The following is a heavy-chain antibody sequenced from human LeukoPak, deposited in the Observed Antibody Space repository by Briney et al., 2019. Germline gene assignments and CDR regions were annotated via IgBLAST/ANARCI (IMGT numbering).Heavy chain of an antibody. V-gene: IGHV3-30*18. CDR2: ISYDGSNK. J-gene: IGHJ4*02. CDR3: AKDPRGYYELSDFDY. D-gene: IGHD3-22*01. CDR1: GFTFSSYG. Sequence: GGSLRLSCAASGFTFSSYGMHWVRQAPGKGLEWVAVISYDGSNKYYADSVRGRFTISRDNSKNTLYLQMNSLRAEDTAVYYCAKDPRGYYELSDFDYWGQGTLVTVSS.